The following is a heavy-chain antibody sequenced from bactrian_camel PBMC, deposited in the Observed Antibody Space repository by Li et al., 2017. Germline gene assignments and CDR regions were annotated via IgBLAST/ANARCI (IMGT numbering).Heavy chain of an antibody. CDR2: VLTDGTI. CDR3: SGDCEYLGYGGDLIGGLY. V-gene: IGHV3S55*01. J-gene: IGHJ4*01. Sequence: HVQLVESGGGSVQAGGSLRLSCAASAHISGSVCMGYFRQAPGKEREGVAAVLTDGTIYYRDSVKGRFTISQDKAKNTVYLQMDSLKPEDTAMYICSGDCEYLGYGGDLIGGLYWVQGTQVTVS. D-gene: IGHD2*01. CDR1: AHISGSVC.